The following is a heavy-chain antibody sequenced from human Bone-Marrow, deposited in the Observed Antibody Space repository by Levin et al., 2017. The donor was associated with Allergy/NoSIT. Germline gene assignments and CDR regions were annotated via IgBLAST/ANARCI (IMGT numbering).Heavy chain of an antibody. CDR1: GYDFNTYW. D-gene: IGHD2-2*01. CDR3: ARPWLPSCSGTSCYVLDS. Sequence: GESLKISCKTSGYDFNTYWIGWLRQKSGKGLEWMGIIWPGDSDSKYSVSFQGQVTISVDKSLSTTYLEWSSLKSSDTGVYCCARPWLPSCSGTSCYVLDSWGQGTLVTVSP. J-gene: IGHJ4*02. V-gene: IGHV5-51*01. CDR2: IWPGDSDS.